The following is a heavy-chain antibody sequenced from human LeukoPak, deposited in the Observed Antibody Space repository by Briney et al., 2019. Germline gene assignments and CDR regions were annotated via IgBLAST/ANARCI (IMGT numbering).Heavy chain of an antibody. V-gene: IGHV3-7*01. J-gene: IGHJ4*02. CDR2: IKKDGSEK. Sequence: GGSLRLSCAASGFTFSTYAMTWVRQAPGKGLEWVANIKKDGSEKYYVDSVKGRFTISRDNAKTSLYLQMNSLRAEDTAVYYCARDLSGVTGYTYGRGIDYWGQGTLVTVSS. CDR3: ARDLSGVTGYTYGRGIDY. CDR1: GFTFSTYA. D-gene: IGHD5-18*01.